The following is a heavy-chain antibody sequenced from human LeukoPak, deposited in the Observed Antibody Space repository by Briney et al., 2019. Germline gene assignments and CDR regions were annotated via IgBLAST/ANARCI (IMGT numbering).Heavy chain of an antibody. V-gene: IGHV1-2*02. CDR1: GYTFTDYS. CDR2: INPNSGGT. D-gene: IGHD2-2*02. Sequence: GASVKVSCKASGYTFTDYSMHWVRQAPGQGLEWMGWINPNSGGTNYAQKFQGRVTMTRDTSSRTVYMALTSLRSDDTAVYYCARGPSLGYCTSTRCYSAFDIWGQGTMVTVSS. J-gene: IGHJ3*02. CDR3: ARGPSLGYCTSTRCYSAFDI.